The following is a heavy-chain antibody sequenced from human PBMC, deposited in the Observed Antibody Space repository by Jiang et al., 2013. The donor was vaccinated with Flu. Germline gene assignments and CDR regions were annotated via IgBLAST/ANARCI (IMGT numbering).Heavy chain of an antibody. Sequence: KFQGRVTITADKSTSTAYMELSSLRSEDTAVYYCARDIAAAGEGVGAFDIWGQGTMVTVSS. CDR3: ARDIAAAGEGVGAFDI. V-gene: IGHV1-69*04. J-gene: IGHJ3*02. D-gene: IGHD6-13*01.